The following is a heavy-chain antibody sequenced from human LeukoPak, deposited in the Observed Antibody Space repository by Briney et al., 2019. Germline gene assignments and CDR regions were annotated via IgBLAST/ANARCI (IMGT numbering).Heavy chain of an antibody. D-gene: IGHD1-26*01. CDR3: APDSTVGPTFGY. V-gene: IGHV3-21*01. CDR1: GFTFSNAW. Sequence: PGGSLRLSCAASGFTFSNAWMSWVRQAPGKGLEWVSSISSSSSYIYYADSVKGRFTISRDNAKNSLYLQMNSLRAEDTAVYYCAPDSTVGPTFGYWGQGTLVTVSS. CDR2: ISSSSSYI. J-gene: IGHJ4*02.